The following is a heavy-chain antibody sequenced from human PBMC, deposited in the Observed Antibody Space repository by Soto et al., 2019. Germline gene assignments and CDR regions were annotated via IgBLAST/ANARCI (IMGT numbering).Heavy chain of an antibody. CDR1: GFIFSNNG. Sequence: GGSLRLSCVGSGFIFSNNGMHWVRQTPGKGLEWVAFMSYDGSDTFYADSVKGRFTISRDNSKNTLFLHMSNLRAEDTAVYYCAKGGQSYDYWGQGTLVTVSS. D-gene: IGHD3-10*01. V-gene: IGHV3-30*02. CDR2: MSYDGSDT. J-gene: IGHJ4*02. CDR3: AKGGQSYDY.